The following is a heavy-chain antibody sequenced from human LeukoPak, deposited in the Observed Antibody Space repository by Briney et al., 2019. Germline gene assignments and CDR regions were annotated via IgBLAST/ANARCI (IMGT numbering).Heavy chain of an antibody. CDR2: INSEGSST. CDR3: ARGRNYYYMDV. V-gene: IGHV3-74*01. CDR1: GFTFSRYW. J-gene: IGHJ6*03. Sequence: PGGSLRLSCAASGFTFSRYWMHWVRQAPGKGLVWVSRINSEGSSTSYADSVKGRFTISRDNAKNSLYLQMNSLRAEDTAVYYCARGRNYYYMDVWGKGTTVTVSS.